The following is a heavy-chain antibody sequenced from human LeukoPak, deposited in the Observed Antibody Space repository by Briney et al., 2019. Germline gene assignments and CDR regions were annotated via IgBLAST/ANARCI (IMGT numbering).Heavy chain of an antibody. CDR3: ASGYAFDV. Sequence: SQTLSLTCAISRDTVSNNNGGWESTRQSPTGGSEWLGRTYYRSQWHNDYARSVMSRISVDPATSKNQFSLHLSSVTPDDTAVYYCASGYAFDVWGRGTMVTVSS. CDR2: TYYRSQWHN. CDR1: RDTVSNNNGG. J-gene: IGHJ3*01. V-gene: IGHV6-1*01.